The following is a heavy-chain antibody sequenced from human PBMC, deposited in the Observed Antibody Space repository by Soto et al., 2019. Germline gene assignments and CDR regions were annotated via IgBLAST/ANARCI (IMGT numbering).Heavy chain of an antibody. J-gene: IGHJ5*02. D-gene: IGHD2-2*01. Sequence: QITLKESGPTLVKPTQTLTLTCTFSGFSLSTSGVGVGWIRQPPGKALEWLALIYWDDDKRYSPSLKSRLTIPKDTSKNQVVLTMTNLDPVDTATYYCAHSREVVVVPAAMHRSNWFDPWGQGTLVTVSS. CDR2: IYWDDDK. CDR3: AHSREVVVVPAAMHRSNWFDP. V-gene: IGHV2-5*02. CDR1: GFSLSTSGVG.